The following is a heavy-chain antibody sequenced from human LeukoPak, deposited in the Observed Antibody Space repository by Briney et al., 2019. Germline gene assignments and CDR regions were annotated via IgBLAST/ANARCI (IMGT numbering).Heavy chain of an antibody. V-gene: IGHV3-74*01. CDR3: AGDWDGDAFDI. CDR2: INSDGSST. Sequence: GGSLRLSGAASGFTFSSYWMHWVRQAPGKGLVWVSRINSDGSSTSYADSVKGRFTISRDNAKNTLYLQMNSLRAEDTAVYYCAGDWDGDAFDIWGQGTMVTVSS. D-gene: IGHD1-26*01. CDR1: GFTFSSYW. J-gene: IGHJ3*02.